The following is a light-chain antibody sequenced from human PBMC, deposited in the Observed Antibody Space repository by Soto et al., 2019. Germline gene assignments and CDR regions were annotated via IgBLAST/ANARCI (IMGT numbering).Light chain of an antibody. CDR3: QQYGSSPIT. Sequence: EIVRTQSPATLSLSPGERATLSCKASPSVTNFLAWYQQKPGQAPRLLIYGAFSRAAGIPDRFRGSGSGTDFTLTISRLEPEDFAVYYCQQYGSSPITFGQGTRLEIK. V-gene: IGKV3-20*01. J-gene: IGKJ5*01. CDR2: GAF. CDR1: PSVTNF.